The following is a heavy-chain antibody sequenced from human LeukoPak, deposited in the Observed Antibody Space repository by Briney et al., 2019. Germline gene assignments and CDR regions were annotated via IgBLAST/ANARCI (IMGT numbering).Heavy chain of an antibody. CDR1: GFTFSSYA. J-gene: IGHJ3*02. Sequence: GGSLRVSCAASGFTFSSYAMSWVRQAPGEGLEWVAFIRYDGSNKYYADSVKGRFTISRDNSKNTLYLQMNSLRAEDTAVYYCAKDPPRGVGAPIWGQGTMVTVSS. V-gene: IGHV3-30*02. D-gene: IGHD1-26*01. CDR3: AKDPPRGVGAPI. CDR2: IRYDGSNK.